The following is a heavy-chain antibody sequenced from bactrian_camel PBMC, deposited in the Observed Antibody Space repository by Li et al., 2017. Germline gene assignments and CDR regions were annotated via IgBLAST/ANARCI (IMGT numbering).Heavy chain of an antibody. CDR1: ALAYSAYC. J-gene: IGHJ6*01. CDR3: AASWDVTAIEALGRIASPEFGY. Sequence: HVQLVESGGGSVEAGGSLKLSCPASALAYSAYCMAWFHQALGKEREAVAAHYTGTATTYVADSVKGRFTISKDNVKNILYLQMDNLIPEDSATYRCAASWDVTAIEALGRIASPEFGYWGDGTQVTVS. D-gene: IGHD2*01. CDR2: HYTGTATT. V-gene: IGHV3S1*01.